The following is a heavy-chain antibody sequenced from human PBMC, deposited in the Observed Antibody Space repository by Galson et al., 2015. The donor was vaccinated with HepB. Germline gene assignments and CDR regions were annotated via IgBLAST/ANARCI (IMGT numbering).Heavy chain of an antibody. CDR2: IWYDGSNK. D-gene: IGHD6-13*01. V-gene: IGHV3-33*01. CDR3: ARGEKAAAEFYYYYYMDV. Sequence: SLRLSCAASGFTFSRYGMHWVRQAPGKGLEWVAVIWYDGSNKYYADSVKGRFTISRDNSKNTLYLQMNSLRAEDTAVYYCARGEKAAAEFYYYYYMDVWGKGTTVTVSS. J-gene: IGHJ6*03. CDR1: GFTFSRYG.